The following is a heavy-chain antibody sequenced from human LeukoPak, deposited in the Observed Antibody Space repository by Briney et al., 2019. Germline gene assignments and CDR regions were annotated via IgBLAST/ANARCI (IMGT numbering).Heavy chain of an antibody. D-gene: IGHD1-7*01. Sequence: SETLSLTCSVSGGSIRTYYWSWIRQPPGKGLEWIGFIYYTGSTNYNPSLKSRVTISVDTSKNQFSLKLSSVTAADTAVYYCARYNWNYGGAFDIWGQGTMVTVSS. CDR1: GGSIRTYY. V-gene: IGHV4-59*08. CDR3: ARYNWNYGGAFDI. CDR2: IYYTGST. J-gene: IGHJ3*02.